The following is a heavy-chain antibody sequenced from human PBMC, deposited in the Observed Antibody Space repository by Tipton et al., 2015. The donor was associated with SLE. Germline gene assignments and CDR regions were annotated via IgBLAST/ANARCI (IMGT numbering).Heavy chain of an antibody. CDR2: INHSGSG. CDR3: AREGAGGGYFEH. J-gene: IGHJ4*02. V-gene: IGHV4-59*01. Sequence: GLVKPSETLSLTCAVYGGSFNDYYWTWIRQPPGKGLEWIGYINHSGSGIYNPSLKSRVTMSIDPSKNQFSLTLTSLTAADSAVYYCAREGAGGGYFEHWGQGILVTVSS. CDR1: GGSFNDYY. D-gene: IGHD4-23*01.